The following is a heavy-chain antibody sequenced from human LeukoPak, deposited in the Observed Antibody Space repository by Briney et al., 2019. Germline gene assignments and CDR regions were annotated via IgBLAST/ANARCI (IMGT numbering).Heavy chain of an antibody. Sequence: ASVKVSCKSSGYTFNNYAMNWVRQAPGQGLEWMGIINPTGGSTTYAQKFQGRVTMTRDTSTSTVYMELSSLRSDDTAVYYCARTAARRFDYWGQGTLVTVSS. V-gene: IGHV1-46*02. CDR2: INPTGGST. CDR3: ARTAARRFDY. J-gene: IGHJ4*02. CDR1: GYTFNNYA. D-gene: IGHD6-6*01.